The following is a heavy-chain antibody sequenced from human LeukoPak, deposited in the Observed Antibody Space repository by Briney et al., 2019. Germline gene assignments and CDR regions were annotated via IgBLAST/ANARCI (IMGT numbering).Heavy chain of an antibody. J-gene: IGHJ4*02. CDR1: GFTFSSYW. CDR3: TTAPVSPSWFDC. CDR2: IKSKTDGGTT. Sequence: PGGSLRLSCAASGFTFSSYWMSWVRQAPGKGLEWVGRIKSKTDGGTTDYAAPVKGRFTISRDDSKNTLYLQMNSLKTEDTAVYYCTTAPVSPSWFDCWGQGTLVTVSS. V-gene: IGHV3-15*01. D-gene: IGHD3-22*01.